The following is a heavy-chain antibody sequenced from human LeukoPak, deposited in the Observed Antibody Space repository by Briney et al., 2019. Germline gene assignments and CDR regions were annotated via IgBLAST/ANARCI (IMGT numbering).Heavy chain of an antibody. J-gene: IGHJ4*02. CDR2: IGTAGDT. CDR1: GFTFSSYD. D-gene: IGHD5-24*01. CDR3: ARERDEGFDY. Sequence: GGSLRLSCAASGFTFSSYDMHWVRQATGKGLEWVSAIGTAGDTYYPGSVKGRFTISRDNARNSLYLQMNSLKAEDTAVYYCARERDEGFDYWGQGTLVTVSS. V-gene: IGHV3-13*01.